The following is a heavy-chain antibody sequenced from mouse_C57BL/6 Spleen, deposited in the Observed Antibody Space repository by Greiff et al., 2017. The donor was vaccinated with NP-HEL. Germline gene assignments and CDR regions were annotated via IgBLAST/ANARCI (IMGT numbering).Heavy chain of an antibody. CDR1: GYSITSGYY. Sequence: EVQLQESGPGLVKPSQSLSLTCSVTGYSITSGYYWNWIRQFPGNKLEWMGYISYDGSNNYNPSLKNRISITRDTSKNQFFLKLNSVTTEDTATYYCARPGSSLYYFDYWGQGTTLTVSA. CDR2: ISYDGSN. V-gene: IGHV3-6*01. D-gene: IGHD1-1*01. J-gene: IGHJ2*01. CDR3: ARPGSSLYYFDY.